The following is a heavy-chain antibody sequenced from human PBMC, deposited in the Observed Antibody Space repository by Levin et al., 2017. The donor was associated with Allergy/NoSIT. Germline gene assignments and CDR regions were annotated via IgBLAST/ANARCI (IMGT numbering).Heavy chain of an antibody. V-gene: IGHV3-33*01. D-gene: IGHD5-12*01. J-gene: IGHJ6*03. CDR3: ARVLRFYYYYYMDV. CDR2: IWDDGYKK. Sequence: PGGSLRLSCAASGFTFSSYGMHWVRQAPGKGLEWVAVIWDDGYKKYYADSVKGRFTIPRDNFKNTLYLQMNSLRAEDTAVYYRARVLRFYYYYYMDVWGKGTTVTVSS. CDR1: GFTFSSYG.